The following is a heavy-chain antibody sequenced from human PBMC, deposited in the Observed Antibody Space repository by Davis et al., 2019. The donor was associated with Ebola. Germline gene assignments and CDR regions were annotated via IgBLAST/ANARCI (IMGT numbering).Heavy chain of an antibody. Sequence: GESLKISCAASGFTFSGSAMHWVRQASGKGLEWVGRIRSKANSYATAYAASVKGRFTISRDNSKNTLYLQMNSLRAEDTAVYYCAKASQLWSPDYWGQGTLVTVSS. V-gene: IGHV3-73*01. CDR2: IRSKANSYAT. CDR1: GFTFSGSA. J-gene: IGHJ4*02. CDR3: AKASQLWSPDY. D-gene: IGHD5-18*01.